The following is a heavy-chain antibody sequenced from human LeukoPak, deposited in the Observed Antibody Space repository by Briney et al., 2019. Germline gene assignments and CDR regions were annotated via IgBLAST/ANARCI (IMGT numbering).Heavy chain of an antibody. Sequence: ASVNLSCAPSGYTFSTYYVHWVRQAPGPGLEWMGVIIPSDDFTSYAQKFQGRVTMTRDMSTSTVYMELISLRSDDTAVYYCAKVWSRLFGVLIPLSFDYWGQGTLITVSS. J-gene: IGHJ4*02. CDR2: IIPSDDFT. V-gene: IGHV1-46*01. CDR3: AKVWSRLFGVLIPLSFDY. D-gene: IGHD3-3*01. CDR1: GYTFSTYY.